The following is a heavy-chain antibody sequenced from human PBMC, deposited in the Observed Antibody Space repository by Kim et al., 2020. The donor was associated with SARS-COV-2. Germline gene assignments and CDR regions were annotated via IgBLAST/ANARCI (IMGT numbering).Heavy chain of an antibody. J-gene: IGHJ4*02. CDR3: AREVEMATNTFDY. Sequence: YADSVKGRFTTSRDNAKNSLYLQMNSLRAEDTAVYYCAREVEMATNTFDYWGQGTLGTVSS. V-gene: IGHV3-21*01. D-gene: IGHD5-12*01.